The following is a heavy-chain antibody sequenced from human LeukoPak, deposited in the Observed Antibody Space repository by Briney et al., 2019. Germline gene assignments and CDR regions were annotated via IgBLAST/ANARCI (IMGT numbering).Heavy chain of an antibody. CDR3: ARSLCSGGSCYKGNYYYYMDV. Sequence: ASVKVSCKASGYTFTGYFMHWVRQAPGQGLEGIGGINPNNGATNFTQKFQGRVTMTSDTSISTAYMELSSLTSDDTAVYYCARSLCSGGSCYKGNYYYYMDVWGKGTTVTVSS. V-gene: IGHV1-2*02. CDR2: INPNNGAT. J-gene: IGHJ6*03. D-gene: IGHD2-15*01. CDR1: GYTFTGYF.